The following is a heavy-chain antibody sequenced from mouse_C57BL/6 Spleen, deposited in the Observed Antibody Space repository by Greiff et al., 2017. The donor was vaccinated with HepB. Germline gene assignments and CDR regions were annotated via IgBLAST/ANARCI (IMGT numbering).Heavy chain of an antibody. D-gene: IGHD3-3*01. CDR2: INPNNGDT. V-gene: IGHV1-22*01. J-gene: IGHJ2*01. CDR3: ASREGTVDY. CDR1: GYTFTDYN. Sequence: QLQQSGPELVKPGASVKMSCKASGYTFTDYNMHWVKQSHGKSLEWIGYINPNNGDTSYNQKFKGKATLTVNKSSSTAYMEPRSLTSEDSAVYYCASREGTVDYWGQGTTLTVSS.